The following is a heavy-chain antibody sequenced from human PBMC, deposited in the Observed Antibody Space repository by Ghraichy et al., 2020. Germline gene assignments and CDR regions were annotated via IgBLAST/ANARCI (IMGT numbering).Heavy chain of an antibody. CDR2: FYNSGST. CDR1: GGSISSYY. D-gene: IGHD5-18*01. V-gene: IGHV4-59*01. J-gene: IGHJ4*02. Sequence: SETLSLTCTVSGGSISSYYWGWIRQPPGKGLEWIGYFYNSGSTNYNPSLKSRVTISVDTSKNQFSLRLSSVTAADTAVYYCARAPTGIQLWSYYFDYWGQGTLVTVSS. CDR3: ARAPTGIQLWSYYFDY.